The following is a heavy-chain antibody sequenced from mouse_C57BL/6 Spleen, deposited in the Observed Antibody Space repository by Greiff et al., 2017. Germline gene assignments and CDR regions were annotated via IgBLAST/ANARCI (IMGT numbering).Heavy chain of an antibody. V-gene: IGHV1-69*01. Sequence: VQLQQSGAELVMPGASVKLSCKASGYTFTSYWMHWVKQRPGQGLEWIGEIDPSDSYTNSNQKFKGKFTLTLDNSSPTAYMHRSSLTSEDAAVYYCARVYSNYPDYWGQGTTLTVSS. D-gene: IGHD2-5*01. CDR1: GYTFTSYW. J-gene: IGHJ2*01. CDR3: ARVYSNYPDY. CDR2: IDPSDSYT.